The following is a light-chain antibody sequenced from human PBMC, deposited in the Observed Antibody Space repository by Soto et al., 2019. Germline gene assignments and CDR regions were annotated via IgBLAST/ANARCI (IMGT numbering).Light chain of an antibody. CDR3: QQYNSYSYT. CDR1: QSISSW. J-gene: IGKJ2*01. CDR2: KAS. V-gene: IGKV1-5*03. Sequence: DIQMTQSPSTLSASVGDRVTITCRASQSISSWVAWYQQKPGKAPKLLIYKASSLESGVPSRFGGSGSGTEFTLTISSLQPDDFATYDCQQYNSYSYTFGQGTKLEIK.